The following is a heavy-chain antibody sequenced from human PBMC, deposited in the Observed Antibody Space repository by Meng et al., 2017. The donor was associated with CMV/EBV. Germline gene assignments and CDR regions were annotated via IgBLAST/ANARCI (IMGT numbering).Heavy chain of an antibody. CDR1: GGSISSGGYY. Sequence: TVSGGSISSGGYYRSWIRQHPGKGLEWIGYIYYSGSTYYNPSLKSRVTISVDTSKNQFSLKLSSVTAADTAVYYCARELWFGYNWFDPWGQGTLVTVSS. D-gene: IGHD3-10*01. J-gene: IGHJ5*02. V-gene: IGHV4-31*02. CDR3: ARELWFGYNWFDP. CDR2: IYYSGST.